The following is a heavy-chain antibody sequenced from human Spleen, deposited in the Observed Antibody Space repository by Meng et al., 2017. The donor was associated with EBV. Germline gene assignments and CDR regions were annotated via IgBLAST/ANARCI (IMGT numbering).Heavy chain of an antibody. CDR1: GFTVSDYY. CDR2: ISTSGATT. Sequence: QVELVVSWGCLVKPGGSLRLSCAASGFTVSDYYMRWIRQAPGKGLEWVSYISTSGATTYYADSVKGRFTISRDNAKNSLYLQMNSLRVEDTAIYYCARQTAIVGDSNHYFDYWGQGTLVTVSS. CDR3: ARQTAIVGDSNHYFDY. D-gene: IGHD1-26*01. J-gene: IGHJ4*02. V-gene: IGHV3-11*01.